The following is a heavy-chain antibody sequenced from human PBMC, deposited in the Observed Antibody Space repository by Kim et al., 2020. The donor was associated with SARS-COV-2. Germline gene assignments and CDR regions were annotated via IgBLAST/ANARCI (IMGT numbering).Heavy chain of an antibody. CDR2: ISYTGTT. CDR1: GGSITTGYY. CDR3: ARRLPSWGLDV. V-gene: IGHV4-31*03. D-gene: IGHD7-27*01. J-gene: IGHJ4*02. Sequence: SETLSLTCTVSGGSITTGYYWTWIRQHPGEGLEWIGYISYTGTTHYNPSLWSRVSIFIDTSKSRFSLRLTSVTAADTAVYYCARRLPSWGLDVWGQGTLAIVSA.